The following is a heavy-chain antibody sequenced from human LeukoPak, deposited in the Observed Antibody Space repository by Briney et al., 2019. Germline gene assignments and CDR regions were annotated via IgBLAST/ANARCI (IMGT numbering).Heavy chain of an antibody. V-gene: IGHV4-59*01. Sequence: SETLSLTCTVSGVSISSYYWSWIRQPPGKGLEWIGYMYHSGSTNYNPSLKSRVTISVDTSKNQFSLKLSSVTAADTAVYYCARDRYYYDSSGTRWFDPWGQGTLVTVSS. D-gene: IGHD3-22*01. CDR1: GVSISSYY. CDR2: MYHSGST. J-gene: IGHJ5*02. CDR3: ARDRYYYDSSGTRWFDP.